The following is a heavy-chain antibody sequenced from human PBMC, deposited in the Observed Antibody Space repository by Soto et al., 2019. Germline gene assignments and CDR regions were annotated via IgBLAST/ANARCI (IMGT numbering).Heavy chain of an antibody. CDR2: IYYSGST. J-gene: IGHJ6*02. V-gene: IGHV4-61*01. CDR3: ARDMGITMVRGTQYYYYYYGMDV. Sequence: PSETVSLTXTVSGGSVSSGSYYWSWIRQPPGKGLEWIGYIYYSGSTNYNPSLKSRVTISVDTSKNQFSLKLSSVTAADTAVYYCARDMGITMVRGTQYYYYYYGMDVWGQGTTVTVSS. D-gene: IGHD3-10*01. CDR1: GGSVSSGSYY.